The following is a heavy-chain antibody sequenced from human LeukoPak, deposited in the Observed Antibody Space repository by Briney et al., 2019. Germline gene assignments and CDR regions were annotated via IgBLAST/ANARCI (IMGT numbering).Heavy chain of an antibody. CDR3: ARGAGDYVGDEYFKH. CDR1: GFTFDDYG. V-gene: IGHV3-48*04. D-gene: IGHD4-17*01. J-gene: IGHJ1*01. Sequence: GSLRLSCAASGFTFDDYGMNWVRQAPGKGLEWVSYISSSGSTIYYADSVKGRFTISRDNAKNSLYLQMNSLRAEDTAVYYCARGAGDYVGDEYFKHWGQGTLVTVSS. CDR2: ISSSGSTI.